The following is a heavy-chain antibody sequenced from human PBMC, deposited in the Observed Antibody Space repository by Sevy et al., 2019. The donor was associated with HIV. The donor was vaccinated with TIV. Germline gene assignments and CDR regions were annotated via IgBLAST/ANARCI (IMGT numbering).Heavy chain of an antibody. D-gene: IGHD6-19*01. CDR2: ISSAGSNK. CDR1: GLTFSSHA. Sequence: GGSLRLSCAASGLTFSSHAMHWVRQAPGKGLEWVAVISSAGSNKYYADSVKGRFTISRDNPKNTLYLQMYSLRPEDTAVYYCTRDAGYSIAWSPSDYWGQGTLVTVSS. J-gene: IGHJ4*02. V-gene: IGHV3-30-3*01. CDR3: TRDAGYSIAWSPSDY.